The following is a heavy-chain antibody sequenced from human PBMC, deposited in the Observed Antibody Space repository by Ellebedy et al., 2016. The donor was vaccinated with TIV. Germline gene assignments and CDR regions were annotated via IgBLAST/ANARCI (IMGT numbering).Heavy chain of an antibody. CDR1: GFTFSSHR. CDR3: ARDRRRGYGVGYDALDI. J-gene: IGHJ3*02. CDR2: ISSSTI. Sequence: PGGSLRLSCAASGFTFSSHRMNWVRQAPGKGLEWVSYISSSTIYYADSVKGRFTISRDNAKNSLYLQMNSLRDEDTAVYYCARDRRRGYGVGYDALDIWGQGTMVTVSS. D-gene: IGHD4-17*01. V-gene: IGHV3-48*02.